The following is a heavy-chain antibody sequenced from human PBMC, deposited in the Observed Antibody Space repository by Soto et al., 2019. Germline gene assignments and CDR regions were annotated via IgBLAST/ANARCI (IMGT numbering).Heavy chain of an antibody. CDR1: GGTFSRYG. V-gene: IGHV1-69*06. J-gene: IGHJ4*02. Sequence: GASVKVSCKASGGTFSRYGFIWVRQVPGQGLEWMGGIIPVSGTANYAVKFQGRVTITVDRVTSTGYMELTSLRSEDTAVYYCARDTVTSPTFDYWGQGTLVTVSS. D-gene: IGHD4-17*01. CDR2: IIPVSGTA. CDR3: ARDTVTSPTFDY.